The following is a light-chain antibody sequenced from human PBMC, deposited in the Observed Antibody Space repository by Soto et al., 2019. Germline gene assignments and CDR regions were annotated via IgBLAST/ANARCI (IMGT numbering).Light chain of an antibody. CDR3: QNYNYGLGT. Sequence: DLQMTQSPSSLSASVGDRVTITCRASQGISNYLAWYQQKPGKVPKLLIYAASTLYSGVPPRFSGSGSGTDFTLTITNLQPEDVATYYCQNYNYGLGTFGPGTKVDLK. CDR2: AAS. J-gene: IGKJ3*01. V-gene: IGKV1-27*01. CDR1: QGISNY.